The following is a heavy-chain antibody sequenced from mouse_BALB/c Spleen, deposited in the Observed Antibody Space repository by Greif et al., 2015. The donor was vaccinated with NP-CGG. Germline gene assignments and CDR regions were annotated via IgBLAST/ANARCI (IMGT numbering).Heavy chain of an antibody. D-gene: IGHD2-3*01. CDR2: IYPGNSDT. J-gene: IGHJ4*01. CDR1: GYSFTSYW. V-gene: IGHV1-5*01. Sequence: VQLQQSGTVLARPGASVKMSCKASGYSFTSYWMHWVKQRPGQGLEWIGAIYPGNSDTSYNQKFKGKAKLTAVTSASTTYMELSSLTNEDSAVYYCRVYDGYPYAMDYWGQGTSVTVSS. CDR3: RVYDGYPYAMDY.